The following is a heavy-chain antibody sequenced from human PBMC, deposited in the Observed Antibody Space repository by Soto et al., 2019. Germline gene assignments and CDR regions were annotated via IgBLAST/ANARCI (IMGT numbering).Heavy chain of an antibody. CDR1: GFTFSGYS. Sequence: GGSLRLSCAASGFTFSGYSMNWVRQAPGKGLEWISYISSRSKTIFYTDSVKGRFTISRDNAKDSLYLQMNSLRDEDTAIYYCAREDIVGTRSFDYWDQGTLVTVSS. J-gene: IGHJ4*02. D-gene: IGHD1-26*01. V-gene: IGHV3-48*02. CDR3: AREDIVGTRSFDY. CDR2: ISSRSKTI.